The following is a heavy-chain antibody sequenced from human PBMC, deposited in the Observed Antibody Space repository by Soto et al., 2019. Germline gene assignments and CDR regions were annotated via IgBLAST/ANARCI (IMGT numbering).Heavy chain of an antibody. V-gene: IGHV4-34*01. CDR2: INHRGRT. CDR1: GGSFSGYY. CDR3: ARDIVAPYFDY. Sequence: PSETLSLTCAVYGGSFSGYYWTWIRQPPEKGLEWIGEINHRGRTNYNPSLKSRVTISVDTSKNQFSLKLSSVTAADTAVYYCARDIVAPYFDYWGQGTLVTVSS. D-gene: IGHD5-12*01. J-gene: IGHJ4*02.